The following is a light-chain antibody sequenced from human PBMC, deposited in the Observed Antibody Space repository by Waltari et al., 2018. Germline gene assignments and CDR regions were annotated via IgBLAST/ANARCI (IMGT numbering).Light chain of an antibody. CDR3: HQYGSSPLT. J-gene: IGKJ5*01. CDR2: AAS. CDR1: QSVRNDF. V-gene: IGKV3-20*01. Sequence: EIVLTQSPGTLSLSPGDRSTLSCRANQSVRNDFLAWYQQKPGQAPRLFISAASRRASGLPDRFSASGSGTDFSLTISGLEPEDFAVYYCHQYGSSPLTFGQGTRLEIK.